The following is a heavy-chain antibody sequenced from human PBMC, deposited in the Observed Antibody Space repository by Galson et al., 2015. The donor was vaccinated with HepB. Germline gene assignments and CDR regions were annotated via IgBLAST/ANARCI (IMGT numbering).Heavy chain of an antibody. D-gene: IGHD6-13*01. V-gene: IGHV1-3*01. CDR3: ARAPRVTPGIPGY. Sequence: SVKVSCKASGYTFTSYAMHWVRQAPGQRLEWMGWINAGNGNTKYSQKFQGRVTITRDTSASTAYMELSSLRSEDTAVYYCARAPRVTPGIPGYCGQRTLVTVSS. CDR2: INAGNGNT. J-gene: IGHJ1*01. CDR1: GYTFTSYA.